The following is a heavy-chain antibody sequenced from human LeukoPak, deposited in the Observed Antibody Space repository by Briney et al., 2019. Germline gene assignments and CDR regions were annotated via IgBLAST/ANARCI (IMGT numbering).Heavy chain of an antibody. J-gene: IGHJ6*03. CDR1: GYTLTELS. Sequence: ASVKVSCKVSGYTLTELSMHWVRQAPGKGLEWMGGFDPEDGETIYAQKFQGRVTMTEDTSTDTAYMELSSLRSEDTAVYYCATDAPANYDFWSGQKYYMDVWGKGTTVTVSS. CDR2: FDPEDGET. D-gene: IGHD3-3*01. V-gene: IGHV1-24*01. CDR3: ATDAPANYDFWSGQKYYMDV.